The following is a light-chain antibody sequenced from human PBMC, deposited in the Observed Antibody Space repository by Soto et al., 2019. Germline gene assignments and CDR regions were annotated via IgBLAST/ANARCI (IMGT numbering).Light chain of an antibody. CDR3: QRDNEFQYT. CDR2: KAT. CDR1: QTISSR. J-gene: IGKJ2*01. V-gene: IGKV1-5*03. Sequence: DIQMTQSPSSLSESGGDRVTSICRASQTISSRLAWYQQKPGQAPKLLIYKATNLQTGVASRFRGSGAGRECSLTMSSLQPDDVAVYDCQRDNEFQYTFGQGTRLDI.